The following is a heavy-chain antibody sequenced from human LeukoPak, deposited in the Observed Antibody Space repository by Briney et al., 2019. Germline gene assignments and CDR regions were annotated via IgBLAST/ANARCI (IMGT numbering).Heavy chain of an antibody. CDR2: INPNRGNT. D-gene: IGHD3-10*01. CDR1: GYTFTGYY. CDR3: ARGGVLLWFGESYYFDY. J-gene: IGHJ4*02. Sequence: AAVKVSCKASGYTFTGYYMHGVRQAPGQGLEWMGWINPNRGNTNYAQILQGRVTMTTDTSTSTAYMELRSLRSVDTAVYYCARGGVLLWFGESYYFDYWGQGTLVTVSS. V-gene: IGHV1-18*04.